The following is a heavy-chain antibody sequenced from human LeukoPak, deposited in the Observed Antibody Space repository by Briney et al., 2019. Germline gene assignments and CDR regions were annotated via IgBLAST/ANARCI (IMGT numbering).Heavy chain of an antibody. CDR1: GYSFTNNW. CDR3: ARHVVGAADAFDV. J-gene: IGHJ3*01. Sequence: GESLKISCKESGYSFTNNWIGWVRQMPGKGLEWMGIIYPGDSDTRYSPSFQGHVTISADKPINTAYLQWSSLKASDTAMYYCARHVVGAADAFDVWGQGTGVTVSS. D-gene: IGHD2-15*01. CDR2: IYPGDSDT. V-gene: IGHV5-51*01.